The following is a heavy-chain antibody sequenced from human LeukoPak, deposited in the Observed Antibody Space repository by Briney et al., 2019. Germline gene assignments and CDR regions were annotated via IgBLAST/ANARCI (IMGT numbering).Heavy chain of an antibody. V-gene: IGHV4-61*01. D-gene: IGHD6-19*01. CDR3: ARAKVDIAVASSNWFDP. CDR2: IYYSGST. J-gene: IGHJ5*02. CDR1: GGSVSSGSYY. Sequence: SETLSLTCTVSGGSVSSGSYYWSWIRQPPGKGLEWIGYIYYSGSTNYNPSLKSRVTISVDTSKNQFSLKLSSVTAADTAVYYCARAKVDIAVASSNWFDPWGQGTLVTVSS.